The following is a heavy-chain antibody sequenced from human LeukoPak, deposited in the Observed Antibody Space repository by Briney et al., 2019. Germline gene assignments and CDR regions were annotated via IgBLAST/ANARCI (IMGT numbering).Heavy chain of an antibody. CDR3: AKDLGWLAAGTQEGNWFDP. Sequence: SETLSLTCTVSGGSISSYYWSWIRQPPGKGLEWIGYIYYIGSTNYNPSLNSRVTISVDTSKSQFSLKLSSVTAADTAVYYCAKDLGWLAAGTQEGNWFDPWGQGTLVTVSS. CDR1: GGSISSYY. V-gene: IGHV4-59*12. J-gene: IGHJ5*02. CDR2: IYYIGST. D-gene: IGHD6-13*01.